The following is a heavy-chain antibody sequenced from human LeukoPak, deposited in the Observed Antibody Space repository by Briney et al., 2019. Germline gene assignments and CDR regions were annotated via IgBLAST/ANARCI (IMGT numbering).Heavy chain of an antibody. CDR3: AKRSSPGTYYFDY. Sequence: GGSLRLSCAASGFTFSTYAMSWVRLAPGKGLEWVSSIGSSTHYADSVKGRFTIFRDNSKNTLYLQMNSLRAEDTAVYYCAKRSSPGTYYFDYWGQGTLVTVSS. CDR1: GFTFSTYA. CDR2: IGSST. D-gene: IGHD6-13*01. V-gene: IGHV3-23*01. J-gene: IGHJ4*02.